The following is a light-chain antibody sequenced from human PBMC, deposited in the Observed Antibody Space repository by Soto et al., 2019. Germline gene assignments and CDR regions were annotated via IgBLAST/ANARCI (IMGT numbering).Light chain of an antibody. J-gene: IGKJ1*01. CDR1: QSVSSY. CDR3: QQRSNLWT. CDR2: DAS. V-gene: IGKV3-11*01. Sequence: EIVLTQSPATLSLSPGERATLSCRASQSVSSYLAWYQQKPGQAPRLLIYDASNRATGIPARFSGSGSGTDFTLTISSPEPEDFAVYYCQQRSNLWTFGQGTKVEIK.